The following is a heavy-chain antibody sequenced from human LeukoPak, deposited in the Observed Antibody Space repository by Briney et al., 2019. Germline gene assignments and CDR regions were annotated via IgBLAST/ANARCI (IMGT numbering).Heavy chain of an antibody. Sequence: PGGSLRLSCAASGFTFSSYWLGWVRQAPGKGLEWVANIRQDGIEKSYVDSVQGRFTISRDNAKNTLYLQMNSLRAEDTAVYYCARGGDYGDYDFFDYWGQGTLVT. V-gene: IGHV3-7*01. CDR1: GFTFSSYW. CDR2: IRQDGIEK. J-gene: IGHJ4*02. D-gene: IGHD4-17*01. CDR3: ARGGDYGDYDFFDY.